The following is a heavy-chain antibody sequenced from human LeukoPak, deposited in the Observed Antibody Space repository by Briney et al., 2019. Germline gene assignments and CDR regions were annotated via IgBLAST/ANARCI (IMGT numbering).Heavy chain of an antibody. J-gene: IGHJ4*02. D-gene: IGHD1-26*01. CDR3: AKDLSGSDGAFDY. Sequence: PGGSLRLSCAASGFTFSSYAMHWVRQAPGKGLEWVAVISYDGSNKYYADSVKGRFTISRDNSKNTLYLQMNSLRAEDTAVYYCAKDLSGSDGAFDYWGQGTLVTVSS. V-gene: IGHV3-30*04. CDR2: ISYDGSNK. CDR1: GFTFSSYA.